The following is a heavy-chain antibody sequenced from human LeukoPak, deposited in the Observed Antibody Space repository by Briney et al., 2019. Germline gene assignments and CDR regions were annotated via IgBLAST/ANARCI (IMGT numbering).Heavy chain of an antibody. J-gene: IGHJ3*02. CDR2: ISGSGGST. CDR3: AREGGYDFWSGSLSRPREPAAWVGWSAAFDI. Sequence: PGGSLRLSCAASGFTFSSYAMSWVRQAPGKGLEWVSAISGSGGSTYYADSVKGRFTISRDNSKNTLYLQMNSLRAEDTAVYYCAREGGYDFWSGSLSRPREPAAWVGWSAAFDIWGQGTMVTVSS. D-gene: IGHD3-3*01. CDR1: GFTFSSYA. V-gene: IGHV3-23*01.